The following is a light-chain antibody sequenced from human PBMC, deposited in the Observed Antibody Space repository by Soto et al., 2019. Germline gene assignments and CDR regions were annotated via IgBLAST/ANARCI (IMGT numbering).Light chain of an antibody. CDR3: VSYASSAARV. V-gene: IGLV2-14*01. Sequence: QSVLTQPASVSGSPGQSITISCNGTSSDVGGYNYVSWYQQHPGKAPKLMIYEVSNRPSGVSNRFSGSKSGNTASLTLSGLQAEDEADYYCVSYASSAARVFGTGTKLTVL. J-gene: IGLJ1*01. CDR2: EVS. CDR1: SSDVGGYNY.